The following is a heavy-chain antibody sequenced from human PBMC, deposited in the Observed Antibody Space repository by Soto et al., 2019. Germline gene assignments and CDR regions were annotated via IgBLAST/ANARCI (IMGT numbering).Heavy chain of an antibody. D-gene: IGHD3-16*01. V-gene: IGHV4-61*08. Sequence: TFSGDSVSSGDYYWTWIRQPPGKGLEWVGHIYFSGRTNYIPSLESRVTISLDTSKNQFSLKLTSVTAADTAIYYCARVPIDTYMIYWSDPWGQGTLVTVSS. J-gene: IGHJ5*02. CDR3: ARVPIDTYMIYWSDP. CDR1: GDSVSSGDYY. CDR2: IYFSGRT.